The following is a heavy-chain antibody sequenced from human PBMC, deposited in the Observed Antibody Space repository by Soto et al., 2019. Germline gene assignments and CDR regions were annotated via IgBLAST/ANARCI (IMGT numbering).Heavy chain of an antibody. CDR3: TGNGAVRGVPLYYYYGMDV. V-gene: IGHV3-73*01. J-gene: IGHJ6*02. D-gene: IGHD3-10*02. CDR1: GFTFSGSA. CDR2: IRSKANSYAT. Sequence: GGSLRLSCAASGFTFSGSAMHWVRQASGKGLEWVGRIRSKANSYATAYAASVKGRFTISRDDSKNTAYLQMNSLKTEDTAVYYCTGNGAVRGVPLYYYYGMDVWGQGTTVTV.